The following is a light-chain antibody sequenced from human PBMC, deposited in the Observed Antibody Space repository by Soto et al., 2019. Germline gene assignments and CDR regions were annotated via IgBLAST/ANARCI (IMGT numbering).Light chain of an antibody. CDR3: QQRSNWPWT. CDR2: DAS. CDR1: QRISSY. V-gene: IGKV3-11*01. Sequence: EIVLTESPPTLSLSPVEGATLSCVASQRISSYLAWYQQRPGQAPRLLIYDASNRATGIPVRFSGSGSGTDYTLTITNLESEDFAVYYCQQRSNWPWTFGQGTKVDNK. J-gene: IGKJ1*01.